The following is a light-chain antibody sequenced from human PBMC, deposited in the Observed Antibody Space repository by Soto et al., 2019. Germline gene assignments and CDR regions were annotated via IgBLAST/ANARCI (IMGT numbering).Light chain of an antibody. CDR2: DDT. V-gene: IGLV3-21*02. Sequence: SYELTQPPSVSVAPGQTARIPCGGSNIGTKSVHWYQQKPGQAPLLVVYDDTGRPSGIPERFSGSNSGNTATLTISRVEAGDEADYYCQVWDSSSDHYVFGSGTKVTVL. J-gene: IGLJ1*01. CDR3: QVWDSSSDHYV. CDR1: NIGTKS.